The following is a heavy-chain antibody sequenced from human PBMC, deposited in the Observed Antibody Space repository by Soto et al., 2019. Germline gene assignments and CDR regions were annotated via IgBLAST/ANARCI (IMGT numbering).Heavy chain of an antibody. CDR3: AAPSSTNYYYGMDV. Sequence: SVKVSFTASGFTFTSSAVQWVRQARGQRLEWIGWIVVGSGNTNYAQKFQERVTITRDMSTSTAHMELSSLRSEDTAVYYCAAPSSTNYYYGMDVWGQGTTVPVSS. J-gene: IGHJ6*02. CDR2: IVVGSGNT. CDR1: GFTFTSSA. D-gene: IGHD6-13*01. V-gene: IGHV1-58*01.